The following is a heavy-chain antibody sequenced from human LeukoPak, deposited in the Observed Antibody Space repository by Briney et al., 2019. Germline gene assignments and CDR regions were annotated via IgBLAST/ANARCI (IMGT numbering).Heavy chain of an antibody. CDR1: GYTFTSYG. J-gene: IGHJ1*01. D-gene: IGHD4-23*01. CDR3: ARAPVTPSRGAEYFQH. CDR2: ISAYNGNT. V-gene: IGHV1-18*01. Sequence: ASVKVSCKASGYTFTSYGISWVRQAPGQGLEWMGWISAYNGNTNYAQKLQGRVTMTTDTSTSTAYMELRSLRSDDTAVYYCARAPVTPSRGAEYFQHWGQGTLVTVSS.